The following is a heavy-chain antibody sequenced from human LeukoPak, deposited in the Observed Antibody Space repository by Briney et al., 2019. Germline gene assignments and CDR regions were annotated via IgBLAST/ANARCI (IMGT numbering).Heavy chain of an antibody. CDR2: IIPIFGTA. D-gene: IGHD3-22*01. CDR1: GGTFSSYA. Sequence: SVKVSCKASGGTFSSYAISWVRQAPGQGLEWMGGIIPIFGTANYAQKFQGRVTITADESTSTAYMKLSSPRSEDTAVYYCARVLDYYDSSGYYYAGAFDIWGQGTMVTVSS. V-gene: IGHV1-69*13. J-gene: IGHJ3*02. CDR3: ARVLDYYDSSGYYYAGAFDI.